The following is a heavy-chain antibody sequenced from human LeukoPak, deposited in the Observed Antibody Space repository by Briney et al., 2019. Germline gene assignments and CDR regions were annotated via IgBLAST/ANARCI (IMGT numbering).Heavy chain of an antibody. CDR3: VRAGGLPRDNAFDL. V-gene: IGHV4-59*01. D-gene: IGHD3-10*01. Sequence: ETLSLTCSVSGGSISVYYWTRIRQPPGKGLEWIGVVYYTGGTNYNPSLKSRVTMSVDTSNNQFSMKLTSVTAADTAVYYCVRAGGLPRDNAFDLWGQGTKVTVSS. CDR2: VYYTGGT. CDR1: GGSISVYY. J-gene: IGHJ3*01.